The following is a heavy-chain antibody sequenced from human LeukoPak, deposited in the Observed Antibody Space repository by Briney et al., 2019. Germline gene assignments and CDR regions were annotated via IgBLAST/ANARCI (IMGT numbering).Heavy chain of an antibody. CDR3: AELGITMIGGV. J-gene: IGHJ6*04. CDR1: GFTFSDYY. D-gene: IGHD3-10*02. Sequence: GGSLRLSCAASGFTFSDYYMSWIHQAPGKGLEWVSYISSGGRTIYYADSVKGRFTMSRDNAKNSVYLQMNSLRAEDTAVYYCAELGITMIGGVWGKGTTVTISS. CDR2: ISSGGRTI. V-gene: IGHV3-11*04.